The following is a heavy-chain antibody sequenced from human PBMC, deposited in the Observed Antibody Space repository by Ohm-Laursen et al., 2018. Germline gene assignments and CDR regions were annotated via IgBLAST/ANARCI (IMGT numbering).Heavy chain of an antibody. V-gene: IGHV3-11*01. Sequence: SLRLSCAASGFTFSDYYMSWIRQAPGKGLEWVSYISSSGSTIYYADSVKGRFTISRDNAKNSLYLQMNSLRADDTAVYYCARDQFPGITMVWGVMISMDVWGQGTTVTVSS. J-gene: IGHJ6*02. CDR2: ISSSGSTI. D-gene: IGHD3-10*01. CDR3: ARDQFPGITMVWGVMISMDV. CDR1: GFTFSDYY.